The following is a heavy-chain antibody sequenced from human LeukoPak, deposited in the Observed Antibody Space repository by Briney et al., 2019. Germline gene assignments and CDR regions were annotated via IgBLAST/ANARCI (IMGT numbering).Heavy chain of an antibody. J-gene: IGHJ4*02. CDR1: GFTFSSNG. CDR2: IQYDGSKK. D-gene: IGHD3-10*01. CDR3: AKDIGSYYDY. Sequence: GGSLRLSCVASGFTFSSNGMHWVRQAPGKGLEWGTFIQYDGSKKYYADSVKGRFTISRDNSKNTLYLEMNSLRAEDTAVYYCAKDIGSYYDYWGQGILATVSS. V-gene: IGHV3-30*02.